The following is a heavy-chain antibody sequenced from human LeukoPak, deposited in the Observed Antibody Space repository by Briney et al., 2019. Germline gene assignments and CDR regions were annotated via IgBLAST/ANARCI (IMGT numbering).Heavy chain of an antibody. D-gene: IGHD3-22*01. V-gene: IGHV3-30*02. CDR1: G. Sequence: SGGSLRLSCAASGMHWVRQAPGKGLEWVSFIRYDGSNKYYADSVKGRFTISRDNSENTLFLQIHSLRAEDTAVYYCAKDRITMRYAFDIWGQGTMVTVSS. J-gene: IGHJ3*02. CDR2: IRYDGSNK. CDR3: AKDRITMRYAFDI.